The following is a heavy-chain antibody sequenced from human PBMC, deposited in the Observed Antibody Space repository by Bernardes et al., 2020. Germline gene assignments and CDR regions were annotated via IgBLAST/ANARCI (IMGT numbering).Heavy chain of an antibody. D-gene: IGHD2-2*01. CDR1: GYTFTSYD. V-gene: IGHV1-8*01. CDR3: ARLVGPAALYYYYYGMDV. Sequence: ASVKVSCKASGYTFTSYDINWVRQATGQGLEWMGWMNPNSGNTGYAQKFQGRVTMTRNTSISTAYMELSSLRSEDTAVYYCARLVGPAALYYYYYGMDVWGQGTTVTVSS. J-gene: IGHJ6*02. CDR2: MNPNSGNT.